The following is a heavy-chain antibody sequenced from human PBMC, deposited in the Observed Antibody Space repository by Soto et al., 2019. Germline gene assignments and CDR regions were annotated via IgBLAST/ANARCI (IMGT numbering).Heavy chain of an antibody. CDR1: GGSISNDF. D-gene: IGHD3-22*01. CDR2: FYNSGST. J-gene: IGHJ4*02. CDR3: AKGGALDSSAYYYAGRPYFDY. V-gene: IGHV4-59*01. Sequence: KTSETLSLTCSVSGGSISNDFWSWIRQPPGKGLEWIGYFYNSGSTNYNPSLKSRVTISVDTSKNQFSLKLSSVTAADTAVYYCAKGGALDSSAYYYAGRPYFDYWGQGTLVTVSS.